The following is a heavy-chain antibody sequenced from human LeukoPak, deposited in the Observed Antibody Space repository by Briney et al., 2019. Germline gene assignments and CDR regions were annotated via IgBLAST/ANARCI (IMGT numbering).Heavy chain of an antibody. V-gene: IGHV4-59*08. CDR3: ARRSDTAMPGLDY. D-gene: IGHD5-18*01. J-gene: IGHJ4*02. Sequence: PSETLSLTCTVSGGSISSYYWSWIRQPPGKGLEWIGYIYYSGSANYNPSLKSRVTISVDTSKNQFTLRLSSVTAADTAVYYCARRSDTAMPGLDYWGQGTLVTVSS. CDR2: IYYSGSA. CDR1: GGSISSYY.